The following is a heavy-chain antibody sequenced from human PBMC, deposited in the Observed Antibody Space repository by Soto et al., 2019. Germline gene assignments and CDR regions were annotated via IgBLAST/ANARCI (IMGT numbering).Heavy chain of an antibody. Sequence: PSETLSLTCAVYGGSFSVYYWSWIRQPPGKGLEWIGEINHSGSTNYNPSLKSRVTISVDTSKNQFSLKLSSVTAADTAVYYCARGRSRYCSGGSCYSSGAFDIWGQGTMVTVSS. CDR3: ARGRSRYCSGGSCYSSGAFDI. D-gene: IGHD2-15*01. V-gene: IGHV4-34*01. CDR2: INHSGST. CDR1: GGSFSVYY. J-gene: IGHJ3*02.